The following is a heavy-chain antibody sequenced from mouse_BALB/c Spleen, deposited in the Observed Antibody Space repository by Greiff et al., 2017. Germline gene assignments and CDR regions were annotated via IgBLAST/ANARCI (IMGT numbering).Heavy chain of an antibody. D-gene: IGHD1-1*02. Sequence: QVQLQQSGPGLVQPSQSLSITCTVSGFSLTSYGVHWVRQSPGKGLEWLGVIWGGGSTNYNLALMSRLSISKDNSKSQVFLKMNSLQTDDTAMYYCARDRAGGIYGYFDVWGAGTTVTVSS. CDR1: GFSLTSYG. CDR3: ARDRAGGIYGYFDV. V-gene: IGHV2-9*02. CDR2: IWGGGST. J-gene: IGHJ1*01.